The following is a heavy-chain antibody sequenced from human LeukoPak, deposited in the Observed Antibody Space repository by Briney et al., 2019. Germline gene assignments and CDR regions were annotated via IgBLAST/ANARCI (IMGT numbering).Heavy chain of an antibody. V-gene: IGHV4-30-2*01. J-gene: IGHJ4*02. CDR1: GGSISSCGYS. Sequence: SQTLSLTCAVSGGSISSCGYSWIWIRQPPGKGLEWIGYIYHSGSTYYNPSLKSRVTISVDRSKNQFSLKLSSVTAADTAVYYCARGKKSVECDYWGQGTLVTVSS. CDR3: ARGKKSVECDY. CDR2: IYHSGST.